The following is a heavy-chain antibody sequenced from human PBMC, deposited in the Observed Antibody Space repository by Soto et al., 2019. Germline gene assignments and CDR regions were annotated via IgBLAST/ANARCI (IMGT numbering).Heavy chain of an antibody. V-gene: IGHV3-13*01. CDR1: GFTFSSYD. J-gene: IGHJ4*02. CDR3: ARVGRDSSSWSYYFDY. D-gene: IGHD6-13*01. Sequence: GESLKISCAASGFTFSSYDMHWVRQATGKGLEWVSAIGTAGDTYYPGSVKGRFTISRENAKNSLYLQMNSLRAGDTAVYYCARVGRDSSSWSYYFDYWGQGTLVTVSS. CDR2: IGTAGDT.